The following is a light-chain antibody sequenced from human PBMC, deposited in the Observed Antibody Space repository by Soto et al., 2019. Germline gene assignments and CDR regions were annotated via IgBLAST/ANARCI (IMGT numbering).Light chain of an antibody. Sequence: ELVLTQSPGTLSLSPGERATLSCRASQSVNSKYLAWYQQKPGQAPRLLIYSASNRATGISDRFSGSWSGTDFTLIISRLEPEDFAVYYCQQYGSSPPYSFGQGTRLEIK. CDR2: SAS. CDR3: QQYGSSPPYS. J-gene: IGKJ2*03. CDR1: QSVNSKY. V-gene: IGKV3-20*01.